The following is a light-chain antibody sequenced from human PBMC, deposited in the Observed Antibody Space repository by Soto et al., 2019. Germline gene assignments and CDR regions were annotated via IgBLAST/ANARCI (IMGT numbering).Light chain of an antibody. CDR3: QQYTNWPT. CDR2: GAS. Sequence: EIVMTQSPATLSVSPGERATLSCRASQSVSSNLAWYQQKPGQAPRLLIYGASTRATGIPARFSGSGSGTEFTLTISSLQSEDFAVYYCQQYTNWPTLGQGTKVEIK. CDR1: QSVSSN. J-gene: IGKJ1*01. V-gene: IGKV3-15*01.